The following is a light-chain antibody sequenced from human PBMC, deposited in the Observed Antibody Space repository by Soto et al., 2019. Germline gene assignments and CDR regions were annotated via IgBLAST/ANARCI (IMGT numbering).Light chain of an antibody. CDR3: QQYRKLPLT. Sequence: EIVLTQSPGTLSLSPGDRATLSCRASQSVRSNYLACYQQKPDQAPRPLIYNSSTGATGIPDRFRGSGSGTDFTLTISRLEPEDGAQNYCQQYRKLPLTFGQGTKVDIK. J-gene: IGKJ1*01. CDR2: NSS. V-gene: IGKV3-20*01. CDR1: QSVRSNY.